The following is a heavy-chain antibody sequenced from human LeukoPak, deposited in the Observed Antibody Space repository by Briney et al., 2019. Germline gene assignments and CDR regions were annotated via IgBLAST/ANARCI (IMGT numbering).Heavy chain of an antibody. CDR2: IYYSGST. D-gene: IGHD6-19*01. J-gene: IGHJ4*02. CDR1: GGSISSSSYY. CDR3: ASYSSGCH. Sequence: PSETLSLTCTVSGGSISSSSYYWGWIRQPPGKGLEWIGSIYYSGSTYYNPSLKSRVTISVDTSKNQFSLKLSSVTAADTAAYYCASYSSGCHWGQGTLVTVSS. V-gene: IGHV4-39*07.